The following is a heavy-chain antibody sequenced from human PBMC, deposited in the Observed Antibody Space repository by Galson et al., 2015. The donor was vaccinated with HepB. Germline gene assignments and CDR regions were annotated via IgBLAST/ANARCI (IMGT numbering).Heavy chain of an antibody. Sequence: SVKVSCKASGGIFSSYAISWVRQAPGQGLEWMGGIIPIFGIANYAQKFQGRVTITADESTSTAYMELSSLRSEDTAVYYCARWAGARVTLRFLEWSKNPGWFDPWGQGTLVTVSS. CDR1: GGIFSSYA. CDR3: ARWAGARVTLRFLEWSKNPGWFDP. J-gene: IGHJ5*02. V-gene: IGHV1-69*13. D-gene: IGHD3-3*01. CDR2: IIPIFGIA.